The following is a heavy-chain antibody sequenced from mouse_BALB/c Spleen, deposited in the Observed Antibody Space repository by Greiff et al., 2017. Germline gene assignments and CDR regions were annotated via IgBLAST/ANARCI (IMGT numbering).Heavy chain of an antibody. V-gene: IGHV5-6-2*01. Sequence: EVKLVESGRGLVKLGGSLKLSCAASGFTLSSYYMSWVRQTPEKRLELVAAINSNGGSTYYPDSVTGRFIISRDNAKNTLYLQMSSLKSEDAALYYCAGRDGYYYAMDYWGQGTSVTVSS. CDR3: AGRDGYYYAMDY. J-gene: IGHJ4*01. CDR1: GFTLSSYY. CDR2: INSNGGST.